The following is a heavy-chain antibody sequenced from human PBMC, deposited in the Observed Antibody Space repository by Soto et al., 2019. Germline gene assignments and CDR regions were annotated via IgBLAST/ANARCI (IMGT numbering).Heavy chain of an antibody. J-gene: IGHJ4*02. CDR1: GFTFSSYA. CDR3: AKPKYSNYMDY. D-gene: IGHD4-4*01. Sequence: EVQLLESGGGFIQPGGSLRLSCAASGFTFSSYAMSWVRQAPGKGLEWVSVISGSGDTTHYADSVKGRFTISRDNSKNTLYLQMNSLRAEDTAVYYCAKPKYSNYMDYWGQGTLVTVS. V-gene: IGHV3-23*01. CDR2: ISGSGDTT.